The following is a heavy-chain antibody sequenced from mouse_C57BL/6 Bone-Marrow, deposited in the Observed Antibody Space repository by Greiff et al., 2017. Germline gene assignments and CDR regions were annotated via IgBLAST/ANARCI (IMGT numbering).Heavy chain of an antibody. CDR1: GYTFTSYW. V-gene: IGHV1-53*01. J-gene: IGHJ4*01. D-gene: IGHD3-2*02. CDR3: ARASRTAQAPRAMDY. CDR2: INPSNGGT. Sequence: VQLQQPGTELVKPGASVKLSCKASGYTFTSYWMHWVKQRPGQGLEWIGNINPSNGGTNYNEKFKSKATLTVDESSSTAYMQLSSLTSEDAAVYYCARASRTAQAPRAMDYWGQGTSVTVSS.